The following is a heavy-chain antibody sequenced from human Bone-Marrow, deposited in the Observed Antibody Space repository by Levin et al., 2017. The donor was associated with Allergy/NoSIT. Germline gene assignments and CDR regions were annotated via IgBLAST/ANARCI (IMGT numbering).Heavy chain of an antibody. CDR2: ISWNLRSL. Sequence: GGSLRLSCAGSGFTFDDYSMHWVRQGPGKGLEWVAGISWNLRSLGYADSVKGRFTISRVNAKNSVSLHMTSLTVDDTAFYYCVKDPYGSGKYPYYFDSWGQGTLVTVSS. CDR1: GFTFDDYS. V-gene: IGHV3-9*01. CDR3: VKDPYGSGKYPYYFDS. J-gene: IGHJ4*02. D-gene: IGHD3-10*01.